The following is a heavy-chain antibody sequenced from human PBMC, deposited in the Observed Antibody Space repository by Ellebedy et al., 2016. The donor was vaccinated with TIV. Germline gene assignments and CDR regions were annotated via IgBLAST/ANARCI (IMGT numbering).Heavy chain of an antibody. CDR2: VHQSGST. Sequence: SETLSLXCNVYGGSFSNFYWSWIRQAPGKGLEWIGEVHQSGSTSYNPSLKNRVTMSADASTTQLSLTLSSVTAADTAVYFCARLRQSRDRSHWYFDLWGRGTLVTVSS. CDR1: GGSFSNFY. J-gene: IGHJ2*01. CDR3: ARLRQSRDRSHWYFDL. D-gene: IGHD1-14*01. V-gene: IGHV4-34*01.